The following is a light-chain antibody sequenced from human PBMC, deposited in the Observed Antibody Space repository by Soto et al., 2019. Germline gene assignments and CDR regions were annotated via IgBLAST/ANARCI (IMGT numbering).Light chain of an antibody. V-gene: IGKV1-39*01. J-gene: IGKJ1*01. CDR1: QTVSRY. CDR2: AAS. CDR3: QQTYSNLWT. Sequence: DIQLTQSPSSLSASVGDTVTITCRASQTVSRYLHWYQQKSGTAPKLLIYAASTLHTGVPSRFSGRGSGTDFTLTINNLQREDFADYFCQQTYSNLWTFGQGTKVEIK.